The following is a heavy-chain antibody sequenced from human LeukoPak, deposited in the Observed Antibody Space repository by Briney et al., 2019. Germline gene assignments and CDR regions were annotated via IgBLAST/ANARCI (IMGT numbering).Heavy chain of an antibody. V-gene: IGHV4-34*01. D-gene: IGHD3-3*01. CDR2: INHSGST. CDR3: ARTYDFWSGYWVDY. J-gene: IGHJ4*02. CDR1: GGSFSGYY. Sequence: SETLSLTCAVYGGSFSGYYWSWIRQPPGKGLEWIGEINHSGSTNYNPSLKSRVTISVDTSKNQFSLKLSSVTAADTAVYYCARTYDFWSGYWVDYWGQGTLVTVS.